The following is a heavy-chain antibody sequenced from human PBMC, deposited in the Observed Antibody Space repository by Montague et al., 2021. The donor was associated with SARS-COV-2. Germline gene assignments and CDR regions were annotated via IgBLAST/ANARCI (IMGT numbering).Heavy chain of an antibody. Sequence: SETLSLTCTVSGGSISSSSYYWAWIRQPPGKGLEWIGSIYYRGSTYYNPSLKSRVFISVDTSKNQLSLTLTSVTAADTAVYYCARDLGGGYYGSGHFDYWGQGTLVTVSS. J-gene: IGHJ4*02. V-gene: IGHV4-39*02. CDR1: GGSISSSSYY. CDR2: IYYRGST. CDR3: ARDLGGGYYGSGHFDY. D-gene: IGHD3-10*01.